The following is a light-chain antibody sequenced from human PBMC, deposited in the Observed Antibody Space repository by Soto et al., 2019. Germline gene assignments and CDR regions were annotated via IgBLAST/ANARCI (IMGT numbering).Light chain of an antibody. CDR2: GAS. CDR3: QQYGSSPRT. Sequence: EIVLTKSPGTLSLSPGERATLSCRASQSVSSSYLAWYQQKPGQAPRLLIYGASSRATGIPDRFSGSGSGTAFTLAISRLEPEGFAVYFCQQYGSSPRTFGQGTKLEIK. CDR1: QSVSSSY. V-gene: IGKV3-20*01. J-gene: IGKJ2*01.